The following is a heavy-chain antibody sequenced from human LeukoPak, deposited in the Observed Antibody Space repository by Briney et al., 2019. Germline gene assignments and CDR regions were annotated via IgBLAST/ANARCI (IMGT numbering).Heavy chain of an antibody. J-gene: IGHJ4*02. CDR3: ARDDPKKSGWYS. V-gene: IGHV1-18*01. Sequence: GASVKVSCEASGYSFTSYGISWVRQAPGQGLEWMGWISTYNANTNYALKLQGRVTLTTDTSTSTAYMELRSLRSDDTAVYYCARDDPKKSGWYSWGQGTLVTVSS. D-gene: IGHD6-19*01. CDR2: ISTYNANT. CDR1: GYSFTSYG.